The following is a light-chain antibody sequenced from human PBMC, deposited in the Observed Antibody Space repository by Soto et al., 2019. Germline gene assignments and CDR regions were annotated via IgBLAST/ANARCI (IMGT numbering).Light chain of an antibody. J-gene: IGKJ1*01. V-gene: IGKV1-12*01. Sequence: DTQMTQSPSSVSASVGDRVTITCRASQGITGWLAWYQHKPGKAPKLLIYAASRLQSGVPSRFSGSESGRGFTLTISSLQPEDFATYYCQQANSFPWTFGQGTKVDIK. CDR3: QQANSFPWT. CDR2: AAS. CDR1: QGITGW.